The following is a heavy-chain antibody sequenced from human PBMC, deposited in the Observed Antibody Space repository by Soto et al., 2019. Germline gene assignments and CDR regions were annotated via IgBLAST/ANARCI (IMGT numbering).Heavy chain of an antibody. CDR3: ASSSAIAAAGYFKF. D-gene: IGHD6-13*01. CDR2: ISPLFSTT. V-gene: IGHV1-69*01. J-gene: IGHJ4*02. CDR1: GDLFNNHA. Sequence: QVQLVQSGAEVKEPGSSVKVSCKASGDLFNNHAFNWVRQAPVQGLEWMGRISPLFSTTNYAQKFQGRVTIGADELTTIVYLEVTNLESDYTAMYYCASSSAIAAAGYFKFGGQGTLVTVSP.